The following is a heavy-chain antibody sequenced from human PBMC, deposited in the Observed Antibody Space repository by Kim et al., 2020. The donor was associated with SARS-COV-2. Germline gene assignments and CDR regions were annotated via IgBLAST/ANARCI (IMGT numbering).Heavy chain of an antibody. CDR2: IYYSGST. D-gene: IGHD3-3*01. CDR3: ARAGPEYYDFEYYYGMDV. J-gene: IGHJ6*02. CDR1: GGSISSYY. V-gene: IGHV4-59*13. Sequence: SETLSLTCTVSGGSISSYYWSWIRQPPGKGLEWIGYIYYSGSTNYNPSLKSRVTISVDTSKNQFSLKLSSVTAADTAVYYCARAGPEYYDFEYYYGMDVWGQGTTVTVSS.